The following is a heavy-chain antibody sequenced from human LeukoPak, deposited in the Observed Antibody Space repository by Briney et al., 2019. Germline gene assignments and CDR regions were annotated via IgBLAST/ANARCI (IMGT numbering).Heavy chain of an antibody. D-gene: IGHD5-24*01. J-gene: IGHJ1*01. CDR2: INPSGGST. Sequence: GASVKVSCKASGYTFTSYYMHWVRQAPGQGLEWMGIINPSGGSTSYAQKFQGRVTMTRDTSTSTVYMELSSLRSDDTAVYYCARDLRMATIIDHTQQWGQGTLVTVSS. CDR1: GYTFTSYY. V-gene: IGHV1-46*01. CDR3: ARDLRMATIIDHTQQ.